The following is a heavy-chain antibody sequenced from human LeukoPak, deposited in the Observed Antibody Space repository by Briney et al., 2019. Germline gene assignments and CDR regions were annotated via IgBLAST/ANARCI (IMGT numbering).Heavy chain of an antibody. J-gene: IGHJ6*02. Sequence: RGVPLRLSCAASGFTFSSYSMNWVRQAPGKGLEWVSYISSSSSTIYYADSVKGRFTISRDNAKNSLCLQMNSLRDEDTAVYYCARVLNYYGSGSYYYYYYYGMDVWGQGTTVTVS. CDR1: GFTFSSYS. V-gene: IGHV3-48*02. D-gene: IGHD3-10*01. CDR2: ISSSSSTI. CDR3: ARVLNYYGSGSYYYYYYYGMDV.